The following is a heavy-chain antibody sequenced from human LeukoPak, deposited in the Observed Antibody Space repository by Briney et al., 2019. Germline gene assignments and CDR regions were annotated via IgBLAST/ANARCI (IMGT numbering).Heavy chain of an antibody. V-gene: IGHV3-23*01. CDR3: AKSESYGDYTYYYYFAMDV. J-gene: IGHJ6*02. CDR2: LSFSGGGT. Sequence: PGGSLRLSCAASGFTFSSLAMSWVRQAPGKGLERVSGLSFSGGGTYYADSVKGRFTISRDNSKNTLYLQMNSLRAEDTAVYYCAKSESYGDYTYYYYFAMDVWGQGTTVTVSS. D-gene: IGHD4-17*01. CDR1: GFTFSSLA.